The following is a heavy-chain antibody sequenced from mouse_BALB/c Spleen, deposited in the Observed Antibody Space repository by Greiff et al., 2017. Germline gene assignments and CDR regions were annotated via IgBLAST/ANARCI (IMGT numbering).Heavy chain of an antibody. Sequence: EVKLMESGGGLVKPGGSLKLSCAASGFTFSSYTMSWVRQTPEKRLEWVATISSGGSYTYYPDSVKGRFTISRDNARNILYLQMSSLRSEDTAMYYCARVYGYFDYWGQGTTLTVSS. CDR2: ISSGGSYT. CDR3: ARVYGYFDY. D-gene: IGHD1-1*01. J-gene: IGHJ2*01. V-gene: IGHV5-6-4*01. CDR1: GFTFSSYT.